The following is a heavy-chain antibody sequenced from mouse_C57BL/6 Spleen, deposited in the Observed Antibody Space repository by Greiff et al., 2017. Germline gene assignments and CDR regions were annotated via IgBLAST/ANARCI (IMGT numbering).Heavy chain of an antibody. V-gene: IGHV1-26*01. CDR2: INPNNGGT. D-gene: IGHD1-1*01. CDR1: GYTFTDYY. J-gene: IGHJ2*01. Sequence: EVQLQQSGPELVKPGASVKISCKASGYTFTDYYMNWVKQSHGKSLEWIGDINPNNGGTSYNQKFKGKATLTVDKSSSTAYMELRSLTSEDSAVYYCARMGYYGSSYGYWGQGTTLTVSS. CDR3: ARMGYYGSSYGY.